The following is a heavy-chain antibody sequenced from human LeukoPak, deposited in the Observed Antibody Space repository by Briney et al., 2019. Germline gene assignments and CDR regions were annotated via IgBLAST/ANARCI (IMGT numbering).Heavy chain of an antibody. V-gene: IGHV3-7*01. CDR3: ARGGSNYYDSSGYYGGFDY. D-gene: IGHD3-22*01. Sequence: GGSLRLSCAASGFTFSIYWMSWVRQAPGKGLEWVANIKQDGSEKYYVDSVKGRFTISRDNAKNSLYLQMNSLRAEDTAVYYCARGGSNYYDSSGYYGGFDYWGQGTLVTVSS. J-gene: IGHJ4*02. CDR2: IKQDGSEK. CDR1: GFTFSIYW.